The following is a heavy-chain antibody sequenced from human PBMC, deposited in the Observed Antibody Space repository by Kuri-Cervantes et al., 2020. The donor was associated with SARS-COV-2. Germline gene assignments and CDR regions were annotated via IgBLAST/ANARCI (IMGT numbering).Heavy chain of an antibody. CDR3: ARRSRPYGDDDAFDI. D-gene: IGHD4-17*01. J-gene: IGHJ3*02. CDR2: ISSSSSYT. Sequence: GESLKISCAASGFTFSDYYMSWIRQAPGKGLEWVSYISSSSSYTNYADSVKGRFTISRDNAKNSLYLQMNSLRAEDTAVYYCARRSRPYGDDDAFDIWGQGTMVTVSS. CDR1: GFTFSDYY. V-gene: IGHV3-11*03.